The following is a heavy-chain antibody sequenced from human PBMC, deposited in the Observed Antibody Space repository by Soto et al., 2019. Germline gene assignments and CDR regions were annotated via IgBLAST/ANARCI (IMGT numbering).Heavy chain of an antibody. CDR2: INAGNGNT. Sequence: QVQLVQSGAEEKKPGASVKVSCKASGYTFTSYAMHWVRQAPGQRLEWMGWINAGNGNTRYSQKFQGRVTITRDTSASTAYMELSSLRSEDTAVYYCARAPGGSSSFVDYWGQGTLVTVSS. J-gene: IGHJ4*02. CDR1: GYTFTSYA. V-gene: IGHV1-3*05. D-gene: IGHD6-6*01. CDR3: ARAPGGSSSFVDY.